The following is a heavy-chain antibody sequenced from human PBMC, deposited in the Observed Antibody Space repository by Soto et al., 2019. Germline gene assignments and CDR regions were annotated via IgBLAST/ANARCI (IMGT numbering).Heavy chain of an antibody. CDR2: FDPEDGET. CDR1: GYTLTELS. D-gene: IGHD6-13*01. CDR3: ATPSSWYHRQAPNWFDP. Sequence: GASVKVSCKVSGYTLTELSMHWVRQAPGKGLEWMGGFDPEDGETIYAQKFQGRVTMTEDTSTDTAYMELSSLRSEDTAVYYCATPSSWYHRQAPNWFDPWGQGTLVTVSS. J-gene: IGHJ5*02. V-gene: IGHV1-24*01.